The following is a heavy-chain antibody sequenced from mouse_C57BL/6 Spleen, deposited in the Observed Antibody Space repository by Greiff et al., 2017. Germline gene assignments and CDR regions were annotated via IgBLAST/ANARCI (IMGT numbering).Heavy chain of an antibody. CDR2: IRSKSSNNAT. J-gene: IGHJ3*01. CDR1: GFTFNTYA. Sequence: EAGGGLVQPKGSLKLSCAASGFTFNTYAMHWVRQAPGKGLEWVARIRSKSSNNATYYADSVKDRFTISRDDSQSMLYLQMNNLKTEDTAMYYCVRDDDYDGEFAYWGQGTLVTVSA. CDR3: VRDDDYDGEFAY. V-gene: IGHV10-3*01. D-gene: IGHD2-4*01.